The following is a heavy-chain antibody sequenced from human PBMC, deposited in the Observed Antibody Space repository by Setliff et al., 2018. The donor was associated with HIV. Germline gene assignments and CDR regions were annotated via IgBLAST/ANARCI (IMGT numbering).Heavy chain of an antibody. Sequence: GASVKVSCKASGYTFTSYGISWVRQAPGQGLEWMGWISAYNGNTNYAQKLQGRVTMTTDTSTSTAYMELRSLRSDDTAVYYCARDPKRYYDILTGYPSYYGMDVWGQGTMVTVSS. CDR3: ARDPKRYYDILTGYPSYYGMDV. D-gene: IGHD3-9*01. CDR2: ISAYNGNT. V-gene: IGHV1-18*01. J-gene: IGHJ6*02. CDR1: GYTFTSYG.